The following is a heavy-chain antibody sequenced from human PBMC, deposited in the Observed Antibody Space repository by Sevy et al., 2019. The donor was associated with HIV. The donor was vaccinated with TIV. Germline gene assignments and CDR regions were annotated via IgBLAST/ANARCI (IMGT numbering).Heavy chain of an antibody. D-gene: IGHD3-16*01. J-gene: IGHJ4*02. CDR1: RFTFRTYD. V-gene: IGHV3-30*18. CDR2: ISHDGSDQ. CDR3: AKGQGYDYIWGNERSEYYCDY. Sequence: GGSLRLSCAASRFTFRTYDIHWVRQAPGKGLEWVAVISHDGSDQYYTDSVKGRFTISRDDSKNKAYLQMNSLRADDSGVYYCAKGQGYDYIWGNERSEYYCDYWGQGTLVTVSS.